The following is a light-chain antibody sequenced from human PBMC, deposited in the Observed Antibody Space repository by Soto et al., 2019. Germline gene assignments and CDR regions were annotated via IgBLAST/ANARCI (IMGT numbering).Light chain of an antibody. Sequence: QSVLTQPASVSGSPGQSITISCTGTSSDVGGYNYVSWYQQHPDKAPRLMIYAASNRPSGVSHRFSGSRSGNTASLTISGLQAEDEAHYYCSSYTSGSTLYVFGTGTKLTVL. V-gene: IGLV2-14*01. CDR2: AAS. CDR3: SSYTSGSTLYV. J-gene: IGLJ1*01. CDR1: SSDVGGYNY.